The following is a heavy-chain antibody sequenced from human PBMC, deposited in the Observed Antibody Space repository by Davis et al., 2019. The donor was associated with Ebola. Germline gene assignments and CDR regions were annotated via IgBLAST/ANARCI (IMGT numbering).Heavy chain of an antibody. J-gene: IGHJ4*02. CDR3: ACAASGSYYPDY. Sequence: PSETLSLTCSVSGGTISRDTYYCGWIRQHPGKGLEWIGSIFYSGNTQYHPSLKSRLTISIDMSKRQFSLNLSSVTAADTAVYYCACAASGSYYPDYWGQGTVVTVSS. D-gene: IGHD3-10*01. CDR2: IFYSGNT. V-gene: IGHV4-31*03. CDR1: GGTISRDTYY.